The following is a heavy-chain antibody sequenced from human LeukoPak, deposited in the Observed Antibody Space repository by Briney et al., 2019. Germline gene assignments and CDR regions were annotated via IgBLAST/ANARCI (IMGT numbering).Heavy chain of an antibody. CDR2: INHSGST. J-gene: IGHJ4*02. V-gene: IGHV4-34*01. Sequence: SETLSLTCAVYGGSISDYYWSWIRQPPGKGLEWIGEINHSGSTTYNPSLKSRVTISVDTSKSQFSLKLTSVTAADTAVYYCARIGYDGSGYTHKRDFWGQGTLVTVSS. D-gene: IGHD3-22*01. CDR1: GGSISDYY. CDR3: ARIGYDGSGYTHKRDF.